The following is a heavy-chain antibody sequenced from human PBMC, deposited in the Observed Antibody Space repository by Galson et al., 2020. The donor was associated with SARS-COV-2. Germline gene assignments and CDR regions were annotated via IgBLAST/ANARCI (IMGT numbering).Heavy chain of an antibody. CDR1: GFTFSNAW. J-gene: IGHJ6*02. D-gene: IGHD1-20*01. CDR3: TTDINWPYYGMDV. V-gene: IGHV3-15*01. Sequence: GESLKISCAASGFTFSNAWMSWVRQAPGKGLEWVGRIKSKTDGGTTDYAAPVKGRFTISRDDSKNTLYLQMNSLKTEDTAVYYCTTDINWPYYGMDVWGQGTTVTVSS. CDR2: IKSKTDGGTT.